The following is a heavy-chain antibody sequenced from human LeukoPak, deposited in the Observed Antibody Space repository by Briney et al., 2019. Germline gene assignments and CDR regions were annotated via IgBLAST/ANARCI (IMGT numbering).Heavy chain of an antibody. J-gene: IGHJ6*03. V-gene: IGHV3-23*01. CDR2: ISGSGGST. D-gene: IGHD3-10*01. CDR3: ARVYMVRGVIISRPGPMDV. Sequence: GGSLRLSCAASGFTFSSYAMSWVRQAPGKGLEWVSAISGSGGSTYYADSVKGRFTISRDNSKNTLYLQMNSLRAEDTAVYYCARVYMVRGVIISRPGPMDVWGKGTTVTISS. CDR1: GFTFSSYA.